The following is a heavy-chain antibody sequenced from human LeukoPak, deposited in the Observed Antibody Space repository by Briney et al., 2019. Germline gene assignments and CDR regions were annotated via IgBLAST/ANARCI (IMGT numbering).Heavy chain of an antibody. Sequence: ASVKVSCKSSGYTFTSYDINWVRQATGQGLEWMGWMNPNSGNTGYAQKFQGRVTMTRNTSISTAYMELSSLRSEDTAVYYCARGRTTVTYNWFDPWGQGTLVTVSS. J-gene: IGHJ5*02. CDR3: ARGRTTVTYNWFDP. CDR2: MNPNSGNT. D-gene: IGHD4-17*01. V-gene: IGHV1-8*01. CDR1: GYTFTSYD.